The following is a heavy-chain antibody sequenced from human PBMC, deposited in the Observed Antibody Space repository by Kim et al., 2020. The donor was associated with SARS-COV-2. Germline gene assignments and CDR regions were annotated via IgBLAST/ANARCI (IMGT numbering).Heavy chain of an antibody. CDR3: ARHTGFRVLLRAARPDYCFDY. V-gene: IGHV4-39*01. CDR2: IYYSGST. D-gene: IGHD6-6*01. Sequence: SETLSLTCTVSGGSISSSSYYWGWIRQPPGKGLEWIGSIYYSGSTYYNPSLKSRVTISVDTSKNQFSLKLSSVTAADTAVYYCARHTGFRVLLRAARPDYCFDYWGQGTLVTVSS. CDR1: GGSISSSSYY. J-gene: IGHJ4*02.